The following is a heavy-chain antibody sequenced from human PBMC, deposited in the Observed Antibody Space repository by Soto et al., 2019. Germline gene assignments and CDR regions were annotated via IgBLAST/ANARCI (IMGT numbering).Heavy chain of an antibody. J-gene: IGHJ4*02. CDR3: ARSIFIVVVPAAFPSDF. CDR1: GYTFTSYG. D-gene: IGHD2-2*01. Sequence: GASVKVSCKASGYTFTSYGISWVRQAPGQGLEWMGWISAYNGNTNYAQKLRGRVTMTTDTSTSTAYMELRSLRSDDTAVYYCARSIFIVVVPAAFPSDFWGQGILVTVSS. V-gene: IGHV1-18*01. CDR2: ISAYNGNT.